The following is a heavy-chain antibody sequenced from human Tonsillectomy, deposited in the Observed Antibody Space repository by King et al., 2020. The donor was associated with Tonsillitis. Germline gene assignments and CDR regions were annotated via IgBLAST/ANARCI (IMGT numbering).Heavy chain of an antibody. D-gene: IGHD7-27*01. CDR1: GFAVPLNY. J-gene: IGHJ3*01. CDR3: VRSENWDDAFDV. CDR2: IFCVGTT. V-gene: IGHV3-53*01. Sequence: VQLLESGGGLTQPGVSLRLSCAASGFAVPLNYMTWVRPAPGEGLEWGVVIFCVGTTFYADAVKGRFTISRDNSENTLYLQMNNLGAEDTAVYFCVRSENWDDAFDVWGQGTLVTVSS.